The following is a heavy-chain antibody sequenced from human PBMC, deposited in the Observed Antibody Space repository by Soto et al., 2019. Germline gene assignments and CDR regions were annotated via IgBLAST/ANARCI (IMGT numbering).Heavy chain of an antibody. CDR2: IYYSGST. CDR3: ASVTMVRGVITD. CDR1: VVSISSGDYY. J-gene: IGHJ4*02. V-gene: IGHV4-30-4*01. Sequence: PSETLSLTCTFSVVSISSGDYYCSWIRQPPGKGLEWIGYIYYSGSTYYNPSLKSRVTISVDTSKNQFSLKLSSVTAADTAVYYCASVTMVRGVITDWGQGTLVTVSS. D-gene: IGHD3-10*01.